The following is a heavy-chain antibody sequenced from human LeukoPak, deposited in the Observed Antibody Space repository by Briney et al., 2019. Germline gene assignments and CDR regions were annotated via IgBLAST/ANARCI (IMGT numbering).Heavy chain of an antibody. J-gene: IGHJ6*02. D-gene: IGHD2-2*01. CDR2: ISSSSGSTI. V-gene: IGHV3-48*03. Sequence: GGSLRLSCAASGFTFSGYEMNWVRQAPGKGLEWVSCISSSSGSTIYYADSVKGRFTISRDNAKNSLSLQMNSLRAEDTAVYYCARGKGYCSSTSCYDYYYYYGMDVWGQGTLVTVSS. CDR1: GFTFSGYE. CDR3: ARGKGYCSSTSCYDYYYYYGMDV.